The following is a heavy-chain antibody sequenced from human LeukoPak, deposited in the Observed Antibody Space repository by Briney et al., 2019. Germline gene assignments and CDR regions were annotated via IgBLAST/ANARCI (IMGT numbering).Heavy chain of an antibody. J-gene: IGHJ5*02. CDR2: ISGSGGST. CDR1: GFTFSSYA. V-gene: IGHV3-23*01. Sequence: GGSLRLSCAASGFTFSSYAMSWVRQAPGRGLEWVSAISGSGGSTYYADSVKGRFTISRDNSKNTLYLQMNSLRAEDTAVYYCAKDREWGYSYGSNWFDPWGQGTLVTVSS. CDR3: AKDREWGYSYGSNWFDP. D-gene: IGHD5-18*01.